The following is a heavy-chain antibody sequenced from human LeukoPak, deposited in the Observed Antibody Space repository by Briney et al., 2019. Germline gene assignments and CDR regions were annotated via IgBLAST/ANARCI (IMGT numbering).Heavy chain of an antibody. CDR3: ARGLGVVTAQSEQPKPRYFDL. CDR2: XXXXXXXT. CDR1: GYTLISYG. D-gene: IGHD2-21*02. Sequence: ASVKVSCKASGYTLISYGISWVRQAPGQGLEWMGXXXXXXXXTNYAQNLQGRVTMTTDTSTSTAYMELRSLRSDDTAVYYCARGLGVVTAQSEQPKPRYFDLWGRGTQVTVSS. V-gene: IGHV1-18*01. J-gene: IGHJ2*01.